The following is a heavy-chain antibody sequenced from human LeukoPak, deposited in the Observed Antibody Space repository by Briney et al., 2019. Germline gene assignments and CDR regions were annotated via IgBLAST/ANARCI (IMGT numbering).Heavy chain of an antibody. CDR1: GFTFSSYA. V-gene: IGHV3-23*01. Sequence: GGSLRLSCAASGFTFSSYAMSWVRQAPGKGLEWVSAISGSGGSTYYADSVKGRFTISRDNSKNTLYLQINSLRAEDTAIFYCAKATVAKVVVITTSFDYWGQGTLVTVSS. CDR2: ISGSGGST. J-gene: IGHJ4*02. D-gene: IGHD3-22*01. CDR3: AKATVAKVVVITTSFDY.